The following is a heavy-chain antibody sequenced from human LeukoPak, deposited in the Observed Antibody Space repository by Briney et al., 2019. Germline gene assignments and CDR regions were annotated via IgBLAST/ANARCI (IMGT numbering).Heavy chain of an antibody. CDR3: AREGGLLWFGELTGPYYFDY. V-gene: IGHV3-7*03. D-gene: IGHD3-10*01. CDR2: IKQDGSEK. Sequence: GGSLRLSCAASGFTFSSYWMSWVRQAPGKGLEWVANIKQDGSEKYYVDSVKGRFTISRDNAKNSLYLQMNSLRAEDTAVSYCAREGGLLWFGELTGPYYFDYWGQGTLVTVSS. J-gene: IGHJ4*02. CDR1: GFTFSSYW.